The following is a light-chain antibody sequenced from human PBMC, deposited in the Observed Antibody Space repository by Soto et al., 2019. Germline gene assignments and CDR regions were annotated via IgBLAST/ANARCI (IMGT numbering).Light chain of an antibody. Sequence: EIVMTQSPATLSVSPGERATLSCRASQSVSSNLAWYQQKPGQAPRVLIYGASTRATGIPARFSGSGSGTEFTLTISSLQSEDFAVYYCQQYNNWPRTFSQGTKLEI. CDR3: QQYNNWPRT. CDR1: QSVSSN. CDR2: GAS. V-gene: IGKV3-15*01. J-gene: IGKJ2*01.